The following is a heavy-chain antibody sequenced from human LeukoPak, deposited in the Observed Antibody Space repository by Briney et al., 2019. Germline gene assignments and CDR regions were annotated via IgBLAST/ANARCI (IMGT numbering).Heavy chain of an antibody. D-gene: IGHD3-10*01. CDR1: GYTFTGYY. CDR3: ARDHYYGSASSYYYYYYHMDV. V-gene: IGHV1-2*02. Sequence: ASVKVSCKASGYTFTGYYMHWVRQAPGQGLEWMGWINPNSGGTNYAQKFQGGVTMTRDTSISTAYMELSSLRSEDTAVYYCARDHYYGSASSYYYYYYHMDVWDKGPKVNISS. CDR2: INPNSGGT. J-gene: IGHJ6*03.